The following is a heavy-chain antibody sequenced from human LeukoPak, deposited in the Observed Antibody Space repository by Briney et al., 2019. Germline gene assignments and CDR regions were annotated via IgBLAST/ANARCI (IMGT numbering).Heavy chain of an antibody. CDR3: ARHLSYYDSGRGYYYYGMDV. J-gene: IGHJ6*02. D-gene: IGHD3-22*01. CDR1: GFTFSSYE. Sequence: GGSLRLSCAASGFTFSSYEMNWVRQAPGKWLEWVSSISSSSSYIYYADSVKGRFTISRDNGNNSLYLQMNSLRAEDTAVYYCARHLSYYDSGRGYYYYGMDVWGQGTTVTVSS. CDR2: ISSSSSYI. V-gene: IGHV3-21*01.